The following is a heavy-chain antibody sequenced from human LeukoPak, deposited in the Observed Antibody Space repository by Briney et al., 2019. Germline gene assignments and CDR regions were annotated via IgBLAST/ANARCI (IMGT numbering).Heavy chain of an antibody. CDR2: INPNSGGT. Sequence: ASVKVSCKASGYTFTCYYMHWVRQAPGQGLEWIGWINPNSGGTNYAQKFQGRVTMTRATSISTAYMERARLRSDDPAGYYCPRGVVARIGDAFDIWGPGKMVTVSS. J-gene: IGHJ3*02. D-gene: IGHD5-12*01. CDR1: GYTFTCYY. V-gene: IGHV1-2*02. CDR3: PRGVVARIGDAFDI.